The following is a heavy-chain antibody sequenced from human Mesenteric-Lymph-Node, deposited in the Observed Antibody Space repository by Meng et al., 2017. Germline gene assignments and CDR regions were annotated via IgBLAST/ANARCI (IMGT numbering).Heavy chain of an antibody. Sequence: ASVKVSCKASGYTFTTYAIHWVRQAPGHGLEWMGSINAGNGNTKYSQKFQGRITITRDTSASTAYMGLSSLRSEDTAVYYCANEGGYSYGHDAFDIWGQGTMVTVSS. CDR1: GYTFTTYA. J-gene: IGHJ3*02. D-gene: IGHD5-18*01. CDR3: ANEGGYSYGHDAFDI. CDR2: INAGNGNT. V-gene: IGHV1-3*01.